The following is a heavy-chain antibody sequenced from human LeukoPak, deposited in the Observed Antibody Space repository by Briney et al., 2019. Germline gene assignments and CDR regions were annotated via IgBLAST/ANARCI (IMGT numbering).Heavy chain of an antibody. V-gene: IGHV3-21*01. CDR1: GFTSSSYS. J-gene: IGHJ4*02. CDR2: TSSSSSYI. CDR3: ARASGDYLFDY. D-gene: IGHD4-17*01. Sequence: GGSLRLSCAASGFTSSSYSMNWVRQAPGKGLEWVSSTSSSSSYIYYADSVKGRFTISRDNAKNSLYLQMNSLRAEDTAVYYCARASGDYLFDYWGQGTLVTVSS.